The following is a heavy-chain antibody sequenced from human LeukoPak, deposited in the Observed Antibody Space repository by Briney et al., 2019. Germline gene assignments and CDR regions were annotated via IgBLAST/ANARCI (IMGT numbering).Heavy chain of an antibody. V-gene: IGHV3-11*06. D-gene: IGHD5-18*01. CDR3: ARDHLQLWLPDY. J-gene: IGHJ4*02. Sequence: SVKGRFTISRDNAKNSLYLQMNSLRAEDTAVYYCARDHLQLWLPDYWGQGTLVTVSS.